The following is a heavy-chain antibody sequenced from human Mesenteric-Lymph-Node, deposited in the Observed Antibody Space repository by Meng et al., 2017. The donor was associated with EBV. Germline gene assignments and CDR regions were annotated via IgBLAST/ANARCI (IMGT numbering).Heavy chain of an antibody. J-gene: IGHJ5*01. CDR1: GGSLCSGHW. V-gene: IGHV4-4*02. Sequence: QLQLQESGPGLVXXXXXLSLTCGVSGGSLCSGHWWSWVRQPPGKGLEWIGEHGGTRNYNPSLKSRVTISVDTSKNQFSLKLSSVTAADTAVYYCARKTTVGYDSWGQGTLVTVSS. CDR3: ARKTTVGYDS. CDR2: HGGTR. D-gene: IGHD4-17*01.